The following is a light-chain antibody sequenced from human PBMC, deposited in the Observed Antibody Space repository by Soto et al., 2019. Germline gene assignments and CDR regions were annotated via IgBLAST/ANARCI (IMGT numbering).Light chain of an antibody. CDR3: QQYESFPRT. CDR2: KAS. V-gene: IGKV1-5*03. J-gene: IGKJ1*01. CDR1: QSIENW. Sequence: DIQMTRSPSTLSASVGDRVTITCRASQSIENWLAWYQQKPGKAPKLFVLKASTLEIGVPSRFSGSGSGTEFTLSISSLQPDDFATYFCQQYESFPRTFGQGTKVEIK.